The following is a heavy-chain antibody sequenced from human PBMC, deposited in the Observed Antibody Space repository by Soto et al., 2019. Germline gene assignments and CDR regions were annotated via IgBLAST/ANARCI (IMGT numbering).Heavy chain of an antibody. J-gene: IGHJ4*02. CDR1: GGSISSSSYY. CDR3: ARSSLGYSRFFDY. V-gene: IGHV4-39*01. Sequence: SETLSLTCTVSGGSISSSSYYWGWIRQPPGKGLEWIGSIYYSGSTYYNPSLKSRVTISVDTSKNQFSLKLSSVTAADTAVYYRARSSLGYSRFFDYWGQGTLVTVSS. CDR2: IYYSGST. D-gene: IGHD1-26*01.